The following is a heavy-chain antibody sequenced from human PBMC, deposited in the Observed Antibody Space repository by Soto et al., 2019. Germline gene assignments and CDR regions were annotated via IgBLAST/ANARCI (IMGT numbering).Heavy chain of an antibody. Sequence: SETLSPPSTVSGASIGSSYWTWIRRPPGKGLEWMGYIFYSGSTNYNPSLTDRVTMSVDTSKNQFALELSSVTAADTAVYYCARRLMIREVITHGMDVWGQGTTVTVSS. D-gene: IGHD3-10*01. CDR2: IFYSGST. V-gene: IGHV4-59*01. CDR1: GASIGSSY. J-gene: IGHJ6*02. CDR3: ARRLMIREVITHGMDV.